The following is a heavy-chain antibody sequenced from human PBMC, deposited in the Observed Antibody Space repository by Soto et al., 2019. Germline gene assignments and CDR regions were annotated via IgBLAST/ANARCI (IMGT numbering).Heavy chain of an antibody. J-gene: IGHJ6*02. CDR3: ARGEVVVVPAATPYYYYYGMDV. V-gene: IGHV1-69*13. CDR2: IIPIFGTA. D-gene: IGHD2-2*01. CDR1: GGTFSSYA. Sequence: SVKVSCKASGGTFSSYAISWVRQAPGQGLEWMGGIIPIFGTANYAQELQGRVTITADESTSTAYMELSSLRSEDTAVYYCARGEVVVVPAATPYYYYYGMDVWGQGTTVTVSS.